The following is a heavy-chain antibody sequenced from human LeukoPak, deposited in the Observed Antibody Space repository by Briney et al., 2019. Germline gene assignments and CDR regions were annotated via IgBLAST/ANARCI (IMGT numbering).Heavy chain of an antibody. V-gene: IGHV4-34*01. D-gene: IGHD3-16*02. CDR1: GGSFSGYY. Sequence: PSETLSLTCAVYGGSFSGYYWSWIRQPPGKGLEWIGEINHSGSTNYNPSLKSRVTISVDTSKNQFSLKLSSVTAADTAVYYCARGGPYYDYVWGSYRYSDYWGQGTLVTVS. CDR3: ARGGPYYDYVWGSYRYSDY. CDR2: INHSGST. J-gene: IGHJ4*02.